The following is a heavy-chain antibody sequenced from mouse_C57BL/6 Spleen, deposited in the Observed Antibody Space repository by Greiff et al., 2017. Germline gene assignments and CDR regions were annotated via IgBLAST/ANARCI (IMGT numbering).Heavy chain of an antibody. CDR3: ARSDYYGSSYDAMDY. V-gene: IGHV5-17*01. J-gene: IGHJ4*01. D-gene: IGHD1-1*01. CDR1: GFTFSDYG. CDR2: ISSGSSTI. Sequence: EVMLVESGGGLVKPGGSLKLSCEASGFTFSDYGMHWVRQAPEKGLEWVAYISSGSSTIYYADTVKGRFTISRDNAKNTLFLQMTSLRSEDTAMYYCARSDYYGSSYDAMDYWGQGTSVTVSS.